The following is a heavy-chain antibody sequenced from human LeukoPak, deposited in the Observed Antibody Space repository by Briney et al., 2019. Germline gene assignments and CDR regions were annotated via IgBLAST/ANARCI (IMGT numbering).Heavy chain of an antibody. Sequence: GGSLRLSCAASGFTFSGSAMHWVRQASGKGLEWVGRIRSKANSYATAYAASVKGRFTISRDDSKNTLYLQMNSLKTEDTAVYYCTTEGGLMITFGGVIADAFDIWGQGTMVTVSS. CDR1: GFTFSGSA. D-gene: IGHD3-16*02. CDR2: IRSKANSYAT. CDR3: TTEGGLMITFGGVIADAFDI. J-gene: IGHJ3*02. V-gene: IGHV3-73*01.